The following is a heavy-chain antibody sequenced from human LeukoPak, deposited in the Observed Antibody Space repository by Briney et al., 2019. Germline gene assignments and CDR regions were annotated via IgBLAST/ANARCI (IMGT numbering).Heavy chain of an antibody. Sequence: GGSLRLSCAASGFTFSSYWMSWVRQAPGKGLEWVANIKQDGSEKYYVDSVKGRFTISRDNAKNSLYLQMNSLRAEDTAVYYCAREIAAAGTDSPCFDYWGQGTLVTVSS. CDR1: GFTFSSYW. D-gene: IGHD6-13*01. CDR2: IKQDGSEK. CDR3: AREIAAAGTDSPCFDY. V-gene: IGHV3-7*01. J-gene: IGHJ4*02.